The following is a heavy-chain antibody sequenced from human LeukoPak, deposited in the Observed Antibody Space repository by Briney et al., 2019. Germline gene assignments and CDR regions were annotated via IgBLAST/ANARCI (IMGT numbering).Heavy chain of an antibody. V-gene: IGHV3-23*01. J-gene: IGHJ4*02. CDR3: AKGVFGVNRAFDY. Sequence: GGSLRLSCEASGFTFNTCAMSWVRQAPGKGLEWVSAISESGSGTYYADSVKGRFTISRDNSKNTLSLQMNSLRVEDTALYYCAKGVFGVNRAFDYWGQGTLVTVSS. D-gene: IGHD3-3*01. CDR2: ISESGSGT. CDR1: GFTFNTCA.